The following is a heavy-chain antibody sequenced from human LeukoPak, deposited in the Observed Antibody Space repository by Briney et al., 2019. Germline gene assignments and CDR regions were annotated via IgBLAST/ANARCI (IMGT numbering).Heavy chain of an antibody. CDR1: GGSISNYY. CDR3: ARSPRDDYGDTTRFFDY. Sequence: PSETLSLTCTVSGGSISNYYWSWIRQPPGKGLEWIGYIYHSGSTNYNPSLRSRVTISVDTSKNQFSLKLSSVTAADTAVYYCARSPRDDYGDTTRFFDYWGQGTLVTVSS. J-gene: IGHJ4*02. CDR2: IYHSGST. D-gene: IGHD4-17*01. V-gene: IGHV4-4*08.